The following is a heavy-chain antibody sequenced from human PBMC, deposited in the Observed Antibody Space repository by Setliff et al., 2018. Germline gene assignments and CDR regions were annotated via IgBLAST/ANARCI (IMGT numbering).Heavy chain of an antibody. CDR1: GYTLTELS. CDR3: ARAEYTSSSLYYYMDV. CDR2: IIPIFGTA. D-gene: IGHD6-6*01. Sequence: ASVKVSCKVSGYTLTELSMHWVRQAPGQGLERMGRIIPIFGTANYAQKFQGRVTITADKSTSTVYMELSSLRSEDTAVYYCARAEYTSSSLYYYMDVWGKGTTVTVSS. V-gene: IGHV1-69*06. J-gene: IGHJ6*03.